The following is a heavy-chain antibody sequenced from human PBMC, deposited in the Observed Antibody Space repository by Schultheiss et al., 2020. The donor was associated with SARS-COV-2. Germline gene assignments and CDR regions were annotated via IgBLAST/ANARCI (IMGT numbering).Heavy chain of an antibody. J-gene: IGHJ5*02. CDR2: INPSSGYI. D-gene: IGHD1-26*01. CDR3: ARVQYSGSYNWFDP. Sequence: GESLKISCAASGFTFSNSWMHWVRQAPGKGLEWVSSINPSSGYIFYADSVKGRFTISRDTSKNTLYLQINSLRAEDTAVYYCARVQYSGSYNWFDPWGQGTLVTVSS. CDR1: GFTFSNSW. V-gene: IGHV3-21*01.